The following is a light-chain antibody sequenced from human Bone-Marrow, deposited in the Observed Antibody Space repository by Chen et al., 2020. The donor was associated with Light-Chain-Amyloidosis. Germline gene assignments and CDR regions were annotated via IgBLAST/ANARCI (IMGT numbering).Light chain of an antibody. CDR1: SSDVGGYNL. J-gene: IGLJ1*01. Sequence: QSALTQPASVSGSPGQSITISCTGTSSDVGGYNLVSWYQQHPGKAPKLMIYDVTKRPSGVSNRFSGSKSGNTASLTISGLQAEDEADYYCYSYVGSSTYVFGSGTKVTVL. CDR2: DVT. V-gene: IGLV2-23*02. CDR3: YSYVGSSTYV.